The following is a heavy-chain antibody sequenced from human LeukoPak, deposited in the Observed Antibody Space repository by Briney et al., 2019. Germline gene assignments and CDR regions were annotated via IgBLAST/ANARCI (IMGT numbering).Heavy chain of an antibody. CDR2: ISWNSGSI. CDR3: AKVGGDYSSSWYGTFDY. J-gene: IGHJ4*02. CDR1: GFTFDDYA. D-gene: IGHD6-13*01. Sequence: GGSLRLSCAASGFTFDDYAVHWVRQAPGKGLEWVSGISWNSGSIGYADSVKGRFTISRDNAKNSLYLQMNSLRAEDTALYYCAKVGGDYSSSWYGTFDYWGQGTLVTVSS. V-gene: IGHV3-9*01.